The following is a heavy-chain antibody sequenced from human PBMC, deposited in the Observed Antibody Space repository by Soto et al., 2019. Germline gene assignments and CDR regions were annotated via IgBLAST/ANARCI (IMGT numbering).Heavy chain of an antibody. Sequence: GASVKVSCKASGGTFSSYAISWVRQAPGQGLEWMGGIIPIFGTANYAQKFQDRVTITADESTSTAYMELSSLRSEDTAVYYCARGALGYCTNGVCLPNDWGQGTLVTVSS. CDR1: GGTFSSYA. CDR2: IIPIFGTA. J-gene: IGHJ4*02. V-gene: IGHV1-69*13. D-gene: IGHD2-8*01. CDR3: ARGALGYCTNGVCLPND.